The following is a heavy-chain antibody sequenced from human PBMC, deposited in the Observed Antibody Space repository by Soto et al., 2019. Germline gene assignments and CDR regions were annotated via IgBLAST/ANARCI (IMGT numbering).Heavy chain of an antibody. CDR1: GFTFSNAW. CDR3: TTLDIFGVYYYYYGMDV. J-gene: IGHJ6*02. D-gene: IGHD3-9*01. CDR2: IKSKTDGGTT. V-gene: IGHV3-15*07. Sequence: GGSLRLSCAASGFTFSNAWMNWVRQAPGKGLEWVGRIKSKTDGGTTDYAAPVKGRFTISRDDSKNTLYLQMNSLKTEDTAVYYCTTLDIFGVYYYYYGMDVWGQGTTVTVSS.